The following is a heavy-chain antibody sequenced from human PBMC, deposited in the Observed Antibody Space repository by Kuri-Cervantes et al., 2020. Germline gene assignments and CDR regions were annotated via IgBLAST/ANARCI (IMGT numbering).Heavy chain of an antibody. CDR1: GFTFDDYA. V-gene: IGHV3-9*01. CDR2: ISWNSGSI. J-gene: IGHJ4*02. Sequence: SLKISCAASGFTFDDYAMRWVRQAPGKGLEWVSGISWNSGSIGYADSVKGRFTISRDNAKNSLYLQMNSLRAEDTALYYCAKDVDTAVWTEGHPGFDHWGQGTLVTVSS. D-gene: IGHD5-18*01. CDR3: AKDVDTAVWTEGHPGFDH.